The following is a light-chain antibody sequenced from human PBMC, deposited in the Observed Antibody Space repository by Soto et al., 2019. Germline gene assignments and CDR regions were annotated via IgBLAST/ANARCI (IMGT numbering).Light chain of an antibody. Sequence: AIRMTQSPSSFSASTGDRVTITCRASQDVSSYLAWYQQKPGKAPELLIYAASTLQTGVPSRFSGSGSGTDFTLTISNLQSEDFATYCCQQSYNYPSTFGQGTKVEI. CDR2: AAS. CDR1: QDVSSY. V-gene: IGKV1-8*01. CDR3: QQSYNYPST. J-gene: IGKJ1*01.